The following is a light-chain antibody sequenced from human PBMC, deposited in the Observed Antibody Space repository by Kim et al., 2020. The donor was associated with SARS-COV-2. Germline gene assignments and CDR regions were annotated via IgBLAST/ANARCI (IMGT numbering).Light chain of an antibody. CDR2: DNN. V-gene: IGLV1-51*01. CDR3: GTWDSSLSAWV. J-gene: IGLJ3*02. CDR1: SSNVGNNY. Sequence: GHKVTTSFSGSSSNVGNNYVSWYQHLPGTAPNLLIYDNNKRPSGIPDRFSGSKSGTSATLGITGLQTGDEADYYCGTWDSSLSAWVFGGGTQLTVL.